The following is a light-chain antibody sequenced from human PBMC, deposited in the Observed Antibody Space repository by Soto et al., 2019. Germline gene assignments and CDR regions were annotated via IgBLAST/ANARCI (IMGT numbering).Light chain of an antibody. CDR3: QSYGSSLSGSVI. V-gene: IGLV1-40*01. CDR2: GNT. J-gene: IGLJ2*01. CDR1: SSNIGAGYV. Sequence: QSVLPQPPSVSGAPGQRVTSSCTGSSSNIGAGYVGHWYQQLPGTAPKLLIYGNTNRPSGVPGRFSGSRSGTAASLAITGLQADDEADYYCQSYGSSLSGSVIFGRGTKVTVL.